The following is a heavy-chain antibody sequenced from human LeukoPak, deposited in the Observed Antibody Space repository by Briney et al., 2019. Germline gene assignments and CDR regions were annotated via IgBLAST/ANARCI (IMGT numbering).Heavy chain of an antibody. V-gene: IGHV3-74*01. Sequence: GGSLRLSCAASGFTFSTYRMSWVRQAPGKELEWVSRINTEGSSTSYADSVKGRFTISRDNAKNSLYLQMNSLRAEDTAVYYCAELGITMIGGVWGKGTTVTISS. CDR3: AELGITMIGGV. J-gene: IGHJ6*04. CDR1: GFTFSTYR. CDR2: INTEGSST. D-gene: IGHD3-10*02.